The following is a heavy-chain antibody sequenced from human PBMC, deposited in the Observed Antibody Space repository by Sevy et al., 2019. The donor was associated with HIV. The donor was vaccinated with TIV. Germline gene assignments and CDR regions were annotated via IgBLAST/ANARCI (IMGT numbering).Heavy chain of an antibody. Sequence: SETLSLTCTVSGGSIRVYYWSWIRQPPGKELEYIGYVYHTGSTNYNPSLKSRVTISVDTSNNQFSLKLTSVTAADTAVYYCARAPPVRSGDDSLNWFDPWGQGTLVTVSS. D-gene: IGHD5-12*01. J-gene: IGHJ5*02. CDR3: ARAPPVRSGDDSLNWFDP. CDR2: VYHTGST. V-gene: IGHV4-59*01. CDR1: GGSIRVYY.